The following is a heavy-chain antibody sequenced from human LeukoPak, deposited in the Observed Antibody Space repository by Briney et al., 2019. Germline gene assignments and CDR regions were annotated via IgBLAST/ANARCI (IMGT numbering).Heavy chain of an antibody. CDR1: GFTFSSYE. V-gene: IGHV3-48*03. Sequence: GRSLRLSCAASGFTFSSYEMNWVRQAPGKGLEWVSYISSSGSTIYYADSVKGRFTISRDNAKNSLYLQMNSLRAEDTAGYYCAELGITMIGGVWGKGTTVTISS. D-gene: IGHD3-10*02. J-gene: IGHJ6*04. CDR2: ISSSGSTI. CDR3: AELGITMIGGV.